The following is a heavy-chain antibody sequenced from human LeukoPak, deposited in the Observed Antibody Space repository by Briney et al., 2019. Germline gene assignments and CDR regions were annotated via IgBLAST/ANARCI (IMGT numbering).Heavy chain of an antibody. CDR2: IYHSGST. CDR1: GYSISSGYY. D-gene: IGHD6-13*01. Sequence: SETLSLTCTVSGYSISSGYYWGWIRQPPGKGLEWIGSIYHSGSTYYNPSLKSRVTISVDTSKNQFSLKLSSVTAADTAVYYCARSSSSWGGSIDYWGQGTLVTVSS. CDR3: ARSSSSWGGSIDY. V-gene: IGHV4-38-2*02. J-gene: IGHJ4*02.